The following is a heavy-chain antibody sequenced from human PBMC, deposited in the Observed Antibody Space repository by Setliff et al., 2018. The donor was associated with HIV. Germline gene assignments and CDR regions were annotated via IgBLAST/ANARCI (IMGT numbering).Heavy chain of an antibody. CDR1: GVSISSGSYY. Sequence: PSETLSLTCTVSGVSISSGSYYWSWIRQSAGKGLECIGRIYTSGSTIYNPSLKSRITISLDTSKEQFSLELSSATAADTAVYYCATLDHSGGNFLAYWGQGSLVTVSS. CDR3: ATLDHSGGNFLAY. J-gene: IGHJ4*02. CDR2: IYTSGST. D-gene: IGHD2-21*02. V-gene: IGHV4-61*02.